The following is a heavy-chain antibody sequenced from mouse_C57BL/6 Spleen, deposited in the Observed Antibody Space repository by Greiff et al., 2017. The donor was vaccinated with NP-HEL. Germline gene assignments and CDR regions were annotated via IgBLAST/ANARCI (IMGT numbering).Heavy chain of an antibody. CDR1: GYTFTSYW. Sequence: QVQLQQPGAELVKPGASVKLYCKASGYTFTSYWMHWVKQRPGRGLEWIGRIDPNSGGTKYNEKFKSKATLTVDKPSSTAYMQLSSLTSEDSAVYYCARRAYYSNYEYFDVWGTGTTVTVSS. J-gene: IGHJ1*03. CDR2: IDPNSGGT. CDR3: ARRAYYSNYEYFDV. D-gene: IGHD2-5*01. V-gene: IGHV1-72*01.